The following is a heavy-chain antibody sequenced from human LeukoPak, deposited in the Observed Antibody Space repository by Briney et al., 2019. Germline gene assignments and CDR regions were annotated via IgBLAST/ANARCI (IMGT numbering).Heavy chain of an antibody. J-gene: IGHJ3*02. D-gene: IGHD2-15*01. CDR2: ISSSSSTI. V-gene: IGHV3-48*04. CDR3: AREEYDCSGGSCYSAFDI. Sequence: GGSLRLSCAASGFTFSSYAMSWVRQAPGKGLEWVSAISSSSSTIYYADSVRGRFTISRDNAKNSLYLQMNSLRAEDTAVYYCAREEYDCSGGSCYSAFDIWGQGTMVTVSS. CDR1: GFTFSSYA.